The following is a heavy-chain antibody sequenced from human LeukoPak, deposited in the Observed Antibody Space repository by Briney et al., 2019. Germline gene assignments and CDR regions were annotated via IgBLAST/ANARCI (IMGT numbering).Heavy chain of an antibody. CDR2: INHSGST. V-gene: IGHV4-34*01. CDR1: GGSFSGYY. D-gene: IGHD3-22*01. CDR3: ASRYYYDSSGFRPGDY. Sequence: PSETLSLTCAVYGGSFSGYYWSWIRQPPGKGLEWIGEINHSGSTNYNPSLKGRVTISVDTSKNQFSLKLSSVTAADTAVYYCASRYYYDSSGFRPGDYWGQGTLVTVSS. J-gene: IGHJ4*02.